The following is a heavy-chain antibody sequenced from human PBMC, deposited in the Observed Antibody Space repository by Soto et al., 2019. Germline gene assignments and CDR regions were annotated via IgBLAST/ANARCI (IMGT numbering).Heavy chain of an antibody. D-gene: IGHD1-7*01. Sequence: DVHLLESGGGLVQPGGSLRLSGVASGYNFGSYAMIWVRQAPGKGLEWISTIGGGGIGSYYADSVKGRFTISRDNSKNTLFLQMNSLRAEDTGVYYCAKDPRLELRGVDSWGQGTQVTVSS. V-gene: IGHV3-23*01. CDR1: GYNFGSYA. J-gene: IGHJ4*02. CDR2: IGGGGIGS. CDR3: AKDPRLELRGVDS.